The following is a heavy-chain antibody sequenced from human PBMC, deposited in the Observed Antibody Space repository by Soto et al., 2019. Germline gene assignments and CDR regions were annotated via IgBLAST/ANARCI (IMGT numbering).Heavy chain of an antibody. V-gene: IGHV4-59*08. CDR2: VYYTGST. Sequence: SETLSLTCTVAAGSISNVYWSWIRQPPGKGLEWIGYVYYTGSTSYNPSLKRRVTFSADSSRGQFSLRLNSVTAADTAVYYCARTVLGPDLLADSFVDYYYYMDVWGQGTTVTVSS. J-gene: IGHJ6*03. CDR1: AGSISNVY. CDR3: ARTVLGPDLLADSFVDYYYYMDV. D-gene: IGHD3-9*01.